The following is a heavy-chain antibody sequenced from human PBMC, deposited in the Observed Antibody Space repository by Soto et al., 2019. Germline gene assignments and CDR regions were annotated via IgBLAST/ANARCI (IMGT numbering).Heavy chain of an antibody. CDR1: GYTFTSYG. D-gene: IGHD6-19*01. CDR3: ARNPYSSGWSGSGY. CDR2: ISAYNGNT. J-gene: IGHJ4*02. V-gene: IGHV1-18*01. Sequence: GASVKVSCKASGYTFTSYGISWVRQAPGQGLEWMGWISAYNGNTNYAQKLQGRVTMTTDTSTSTAYMELRSLRSDDTAVYYCARNPYSSGWSGSGYWGQVTLVTAPQ.